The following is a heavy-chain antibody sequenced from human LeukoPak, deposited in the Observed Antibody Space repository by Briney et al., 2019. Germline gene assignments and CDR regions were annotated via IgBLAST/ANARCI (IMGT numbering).Heavy chain of an antibody. J-gene: IGHJ4*02. D-gene: IGHD4-17*01. Sequence: GESLKISCTGSGYSFTNYWIGWVRQMPGKGLEWMGIFYPGDSDTRYNPSFQGQVTMSADSSIITAYLQWSSLKASDTAIYYCARHEEDYGFDYWGQGTLVTVSS. CDR3: ARHEEDYGFDY. V-gene: IGHV5-51*01. CDR2: FYPGDSDT. CDR1: GYSFTNYW.